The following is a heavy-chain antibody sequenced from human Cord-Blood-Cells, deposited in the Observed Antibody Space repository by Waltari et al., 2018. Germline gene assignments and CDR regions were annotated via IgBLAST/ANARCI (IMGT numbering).Heavy chain of an antibody. D-gene: IGHD1-26*01. Sequence: CAASGFTFSSYAMSWVRQAPGKGLEWVSAISGSGGSTYYADSVKGRFTISRDNSKNTLYLQMNSLRAEDTAVYYCAKDRGGSYYYYYGMDVWGQGTTVTVSS. J-gene: IGHJ6*02. CDR1: GFTFSSYA. CDR2: ISGSGGST. V-gene: IGHV3-23*01. CDR3: AKDRGGSYYYYYGMDV.